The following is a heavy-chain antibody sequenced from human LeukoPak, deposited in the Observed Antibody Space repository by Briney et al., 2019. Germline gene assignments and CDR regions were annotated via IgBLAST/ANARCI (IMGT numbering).Heavy chain of an antibody. CDR2: INPSGGST. J-gene: IGHJ4*02. D-gene: IGHD4-23*01. V-gene: IGHV1-46*01. Sequence: GASVKVSCKASGYTFTNFGISWVRQAPGQGLEWMGIINPSGGSTSYAQKFQGRVTMTRDTSTSTVYMELSSLRSEDTAVYYCARLYQLDPRWGPEFDYWGQGTLVTVSS. CDR3: ARLYQLDPRWGPEFDY. CDR1: GYTFTNFG.